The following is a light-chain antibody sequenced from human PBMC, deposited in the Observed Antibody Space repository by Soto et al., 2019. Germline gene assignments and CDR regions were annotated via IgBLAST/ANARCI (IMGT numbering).Light chain of an antibody. CDR3: QQMGT. Sequence: DIQMTQSPSTLSASVGDRVTITCRASQSISSWLAWYQQKPGKAPKLLIYKASSLESGDPSRFSGSGSGTEFTLTISSLQPDDFATYYCQQMGTSGQGTKVEIK. CDR1: QSISSW. J-gene: IGKJ1*01. V-gene: IGKV1-5*03. CDR2: KAS.